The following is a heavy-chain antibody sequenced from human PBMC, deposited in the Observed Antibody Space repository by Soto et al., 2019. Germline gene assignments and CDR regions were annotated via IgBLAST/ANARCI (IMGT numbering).Heavy chain of an antibody. V-gene: IGHV3-30-3*01. CDR1: GFTFSSYA. Sequence: QVQLVESGGGVVQPGRSLRLSCAASGFTFSSYAIHWVRQAPGKGLEWVAVISYDGSNKYYADSVKGRFTISRDNYKNTLYMQMNSLRDEDTAVYYCARSQWPQAARLDYWGQGTLVTVSS. D-gene: IGHD6-6*01. CDR2: ISYDGSNK. CDR3: ARSQWPQAARLDY. J-gene: IGHJ4*02.